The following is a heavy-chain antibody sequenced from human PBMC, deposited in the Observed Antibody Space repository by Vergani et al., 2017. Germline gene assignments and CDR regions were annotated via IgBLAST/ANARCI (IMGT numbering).Heavy chain of an antibody. Sequence: QSQLVQSGDEVKKPGASVKVSCKTSGYSFINYGISWVRQAPGQGLEWLGWVSPYNGKTNYGQKIQGRVTMTTDTSTRTAYMQLRSLTFDDTAVYYCAREGCHDNIRGTYRPPSDYGMGVWGQGTKVTVAS. D-gene: IGHD3-16*02. CDR2: VSPYNGKT. V-gene: IGHV1-18*01. CDR3: AREGCHDNIRGTYRPPSDYGMGV. CDR1: GYSFINYG. J-gene: IGHJ6*02.